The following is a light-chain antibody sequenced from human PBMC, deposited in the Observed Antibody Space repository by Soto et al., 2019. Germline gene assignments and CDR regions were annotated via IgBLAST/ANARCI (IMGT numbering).Light chain of an antibody. CDR1: QSVSSN. J-gene: IGKJ1*01. CDR3: QQYKNWPPWT. CDR2: GAS. Sequence: EIVLTQSPATLSSFPGARVTLSCRASQSVSSNLAWYQQKPGQAPRLLIYGASTRATGIPARFSGSVSGTEFTLTISSLQSEDFAVYDGQQYKNWPPWTFGQGTKVDIK. V-gene: IGKV3-15*01.